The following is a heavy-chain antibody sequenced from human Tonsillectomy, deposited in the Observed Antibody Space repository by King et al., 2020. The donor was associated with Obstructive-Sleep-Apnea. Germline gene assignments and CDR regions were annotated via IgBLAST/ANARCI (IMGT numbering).Heavy chain of an antibody. CDR2: ISWNSGSI. D-gene: IGHD2-2*01. CDR3: ASQPNHCSSTSCYDY. V-gene: IGHV3-9*01. J-gene: IGHJ4*02. Sequence: VQLVESGGGVVRPGRSLRLSCAASGFTFDDYAMHWVRQAPGKGLEWVSGISWNSGSIGYADSVKGRFTISRDNAKNSLYLQMNSLRAEDTALYYCASQPNHCSSTSCYDYWGQGTLVTVSS. CDR1: GFTFDDYA.